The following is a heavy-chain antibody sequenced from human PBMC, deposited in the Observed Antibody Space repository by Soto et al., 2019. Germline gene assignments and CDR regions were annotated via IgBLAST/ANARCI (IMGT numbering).Heavy chain of an antibody. D-gene: IGHD6-13*01. CDR3: ARPLGGGPYSSSWYVLDY. J-gene: IGHJ4*02. CDR1: GYTFTSYA. V-gene: IGHV1-3*01. Sequence: ASVKVSCKASGYTFTSYAMHWVRQAPGQRLEWMGWINAGNGNTKYSQKFQGRVTITRDTSASTAYMELSSLRSEDTAVYYCARPLGGGPYSSSWYVLDYWGQGTLVTVSS. CDR2: INAGNGNT.